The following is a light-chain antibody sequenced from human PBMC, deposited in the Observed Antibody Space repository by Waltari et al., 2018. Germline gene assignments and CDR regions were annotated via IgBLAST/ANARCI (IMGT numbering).Light chain of an antibody. V-gene: IGLV4-60*03. CDR3: ETWDTNTLWV. J-gene: IGLJ2*01. CDR1: SGHSSYI. CDR2: LEGSGSY. Sequence: QPVLTQSSSASASLGSSVNLTCTLSSGHSSYIIAWHQPQPGKAPRYLMKLEGSGSYNKGSGVPDRFSGSSSGADRYLTISNLQSEDEADYYCETWDTNTLWVFGGGTKLTVL.